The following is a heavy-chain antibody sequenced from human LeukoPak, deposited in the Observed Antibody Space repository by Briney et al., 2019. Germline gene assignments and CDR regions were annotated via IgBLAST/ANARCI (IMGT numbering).Heavy chain of an antibody. J-gene: IGHJ3*02. CDR2: ISSSSSYI. Sequence: GGSLRLSCAASGFTFSSYSMNWVRQAPGKGLEWVSSISSSSSYIYYADSVKGRFTISRDNAKNSLYLQMNSLRAEDTAVYYCARGGTSVLRFLEWLSDALDIWGQGTMVTVSS. CDR1: GFTFSSYS. D-gene: IGHD3-3*01. V-gene: IGHV3-21*01. CDR3: ARGGTSVLRFLEWLSDALDI.